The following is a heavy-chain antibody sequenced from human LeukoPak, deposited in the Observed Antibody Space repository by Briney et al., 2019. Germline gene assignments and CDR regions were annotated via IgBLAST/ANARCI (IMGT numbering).Heavy chain of an antibody. CDR3: ARDLHFDYESSHAFDI. D-gene: IGHD3-22*01. Sequence: GGSLRLSCAAFGFTFRSYSMSWVRQVPGKGLEWVSYISSGSNTMFYADSMKGRFTISRDNAKNSLFLQMNILRAEDTAVYYCARDLHFDYESSHAFDIWGQGTMVTVSS. CDR2: ISSGSNTM. J-gene: IGHJ3*02. V-gene: IGHV3-48*01. CDR1: GFTFRSYS.